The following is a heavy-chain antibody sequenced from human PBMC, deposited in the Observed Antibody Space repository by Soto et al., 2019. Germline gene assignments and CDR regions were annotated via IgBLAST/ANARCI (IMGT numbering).Heavy chain of an antibody. CDR3: TRAVTTEDYFDY. J-gene: IGHJ4*02. CDR1: GGSVSSDSYY. V-gene: IGHV4-61*01. D-gene: IGHD4-17*01. Sequence: PSETLSLTCTVSGGSVSSDSYYWGWIRQPPGKGLEWIGYIFYSGSANYNPSLKSRVTISVDTSKNQFSLRLSSVTAADTAVYYCTRAVTTEDYFDYWGQGTLVTVSS. CDR2: IFYSGSA.